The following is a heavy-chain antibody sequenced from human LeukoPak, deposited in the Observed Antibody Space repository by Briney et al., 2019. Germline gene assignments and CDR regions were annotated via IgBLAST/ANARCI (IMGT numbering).Heavy chain of an antibody. D-gene: IGHD3-22*01. J-gene: IGHJ4*02. CDR3: ARGEVHHYDINGFNDY. Sequence: ASVNVSCKASGYTLTGYYIHWVRQAPGQGLEWMGWFNPNSGGTTYAPKFQGRVAMTRDTSINTAYMELSRLRSDDTAVYYCARGEVHHYDINGFNDYWGQGTLVTVSS. CDR1: GYTLTGYY. CDR2: FNPNSGGT. V-gene: IGHV1-2*02.